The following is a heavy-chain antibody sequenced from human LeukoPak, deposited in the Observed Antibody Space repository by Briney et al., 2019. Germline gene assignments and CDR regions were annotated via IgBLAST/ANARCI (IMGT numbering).Heavy chain of an antibody. CDR3: AREKVTTETSWFDP. D-gene: IGHD4-11*01. CDR2: ISYTGNT. J-gene: IGHJ5*02. CDR1: GGSFSSGGFY. V-gene: IGHV4-31*03. Sequence: ASETLSLTCTVSGGSFSSGGFYWSWLRQHPGKALEWIGYISYTGNTYYNASLRSRVTISVDTSKNQFSLKLSSLTAADTAVYYCAREKVTTETSWFDPWGQGTLVTVSS.